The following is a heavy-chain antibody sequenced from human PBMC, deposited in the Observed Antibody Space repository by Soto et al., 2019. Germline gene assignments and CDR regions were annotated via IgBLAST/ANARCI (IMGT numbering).Heavy chain of an antibody. Sequence: QVQLVQSGPEVKKPGSSVKVSCKASGSTFSNYAFSWVRQAPGQGLEWMGGIILIFGTTNYAQKFQDRVTITADESTSTVYMELSSLRAEDTAVYYCAKGGRQWLVTSDFNYWGQGALVTVSS. CDR1: GSTFSNYA. V-gene: IGHV1-69*12. CDR2: IILIFGTT. CDR3: AKGGRQWLVTSDFNY. J-gene: IGHJ4*02. D-gene: IGHD6-19*01.